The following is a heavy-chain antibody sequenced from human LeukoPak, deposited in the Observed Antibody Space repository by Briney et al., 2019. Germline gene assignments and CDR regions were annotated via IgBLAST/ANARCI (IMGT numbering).Heavy chain of an antibody. CDR1: GYTFTSYY. Sequence: GPVKVSCKASGYTFTSYYMHWVRQAPEQGLEWMGIINPSGGSTSYAQKFQGRVTMTRDTSTSTVYMELSSLRSEDTAVYYCARVMSRDGYKLDYWGQGTLVTVSS. D-gene: IGHD5-24*01. CDR2: INPSGGST. CDR3: ARVMSRDGYKLDY. V-gene: IGHV1-46*01. J-gene: IGHJ4*02.